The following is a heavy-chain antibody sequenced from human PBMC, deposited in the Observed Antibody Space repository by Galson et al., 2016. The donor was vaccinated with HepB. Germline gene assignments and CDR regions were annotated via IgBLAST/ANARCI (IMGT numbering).Heavy chain of an antibody. CDR3: ARHYDVAPMGRSFDS. CDR1: VGSVTGRY. CDR2: VYHSGYS. D-gene: IGHD3-16*01. J-gene: IGHJ5*01. Sequence: SETLSLTCTVSVGSVTGRYWSWIRQSPGKGLEWIGCVYHSGYSETSPSLKSRVTISVDPSNNQFSLKLTSVTAADTAVYYCARHYDVAPMGRSFDSWGQGARITVSS. V-gene: IGHV4-59*08.